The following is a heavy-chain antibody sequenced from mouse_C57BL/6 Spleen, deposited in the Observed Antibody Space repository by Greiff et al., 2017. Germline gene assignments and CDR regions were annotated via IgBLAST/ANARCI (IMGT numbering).Heavy chain of an antibody. CDR2: INPGSGGT. D-gene: IGHD1-1*01. V-gene: IGHV1-54*01. CDR3: ARNYYGSMFYYFDY. J-gene: IGHJ2*01. Sequence: QFQLQQSGAELVRPGTSVKVSCKASGYAFPNYLLEWVKQRPGQGLEWIGVINPGSGGTNYNEKFKGKATLTADKSSSPAYMQRSSLTSEDSAVYFCARNYYGSMFYYFDYWGQGTTLTVSS. CDR1: GYAFPNYL.